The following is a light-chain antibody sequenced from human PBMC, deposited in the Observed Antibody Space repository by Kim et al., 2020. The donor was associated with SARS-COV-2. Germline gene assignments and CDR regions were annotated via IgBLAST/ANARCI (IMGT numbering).Light chain of an antibody. J-gene: IGKJ2*03. CDR1: QDIGIY. Sequence: SASVGDRVTITCRASQDIGIYLAWYQQKPGKAPKLLIYTTSNLNSGVPSRFSGSGSGTDFTLTISYVESEDFATYYCQQYHSDPYSFGQGTKLEI. V-gene: IGKV1-8*01. CDR2: TTS. CDR3: QQYHSDPYS.